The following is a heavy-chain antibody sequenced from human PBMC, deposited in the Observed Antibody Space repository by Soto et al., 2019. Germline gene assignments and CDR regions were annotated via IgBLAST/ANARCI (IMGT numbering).Heavy chain of an antibody. J-gene: IGHJ5*02. Sequence: QLQLQESGPGLVKPSETLSLTCTVSGGSISSSNYYWGWIRQPPGKGLEWIGSIYYSGSTYYNPSLKSRVTISVDTSKNQFSLKLSSVTAADTAVYYCATQEVGGSYVYTFDPWGQGTPVTVSS. V-gene: IGHV4-39*01. CDR2: IYYSGST. CDR3: ATQEVGGSYVYTFDP. D-gene: IGHD1-26*01. CDR1: GGSISSSNYY.